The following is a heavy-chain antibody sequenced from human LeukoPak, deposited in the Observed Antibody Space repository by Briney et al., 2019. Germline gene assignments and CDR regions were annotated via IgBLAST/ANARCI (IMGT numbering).Heavy chain of an antibody. CDR2: INPNSGGT. J-gene: IGHJ5*02. CDR1: GYTFTGYY. D-gene: IGHD2-2*01. CDR3: ASADIVVVPAVRRFDP. V-gene: IGHV1-2*02. Sequence: ASVKVSCKASGYTFTGYYMHWVRQAPGQGLEWMGWINPNSGGTNNAQKFQGRVTMTRDTSISTAYMELSRLRSDDTAVYYCASADIVVVPAVRRFDPWGQGTLVTVSS.